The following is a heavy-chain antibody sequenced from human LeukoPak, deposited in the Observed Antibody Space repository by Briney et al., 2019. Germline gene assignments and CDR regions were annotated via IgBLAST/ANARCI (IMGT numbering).Heavy chain of an antibody. Sequence: SETLSLTCTVSAYSIISGYYWGWIRQPPGKGLEWIGSIYYSGSTYYNPSLKSRVTISVDTSKNQFSLKLSSVTAADTAVYYCARDQQLYYYGSGSIYYFDYWGQGTLVTVSS. D-gene: IGHD3-10*01. V-gene: IGHV4-38-2*02. CDR3: ARDQQLYYYGSGSIYYFDY. CDR1: AYSIISGYY. J-gene: IGHJ4*02. CDR2: IYYSGST.